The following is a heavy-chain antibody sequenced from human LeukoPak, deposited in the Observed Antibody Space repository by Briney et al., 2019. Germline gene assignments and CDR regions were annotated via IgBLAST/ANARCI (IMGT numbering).Heavy chain of an antibody. D-gene: IGHD6-19*01. CDR3: AKDFIAMVGYMDV. J-gene: IGHJ6*03. V-gene: IGHV3-23*01. CDR1: EFTFSSYG. Sequence: PGGSLRLPCAASEFTFSSYGMSWVRQAPGKGLEWVSAISGSGGSTYYADSVKGRFTISRDNSKNTLYLQMTSLRAEDTAMYYCAKDFIAMVGYMDVWGKGTTVTVSS. CDR2: ISGSGGST.